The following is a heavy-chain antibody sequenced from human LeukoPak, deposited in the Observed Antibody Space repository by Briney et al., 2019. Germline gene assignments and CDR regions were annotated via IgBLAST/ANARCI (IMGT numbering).Heavy chain of an antibody. CDR3: VKGRSGTLYYFDY. D-gene: IGHD3-10*01. V-gene: IGHV3-23*01. J-gene: IGHJ4*02. CDR2: ISYSGADT. Sequence: GGSLRLSCAASGFTFSNYAMSWVRQAPGKGLEWVSSISYSGADTYYADSVKGRFTISRDKSQNSLYLQMNSLRAEDTAVYYCVKGRSGTLYYFDYWGQGTLATVSS. CDR1: GFTFSNYA.